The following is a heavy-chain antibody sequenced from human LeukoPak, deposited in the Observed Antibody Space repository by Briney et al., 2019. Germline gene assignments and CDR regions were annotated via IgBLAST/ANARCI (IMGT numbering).Heavy chain of an antibody. CDR2: IIPIFGTA. CDR3: ARSQGYCSGGSCLQGDWFDP. CDR1: GGTFSSYA. V-gene: IGHV1-69*06. D-gene: IGHD2-15*01. J-gene: IGHJ5*02. Sequence: GASVKVSCKASGGTFSSYAISWVRQAPGQGLEWMGGIIPIFGTANYAQKFQGRVTITADKSTSTAYMELSSLRSEDTAVYYCARSQGYCSGGSCLQGDWFDPWGQGTLVTVSS.